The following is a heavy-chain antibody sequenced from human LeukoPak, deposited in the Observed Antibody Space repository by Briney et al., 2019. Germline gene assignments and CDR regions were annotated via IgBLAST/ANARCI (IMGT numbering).Heavy chain of an antibody. CDR1: GFALSSYW. V-gene: IGHV3-7*01. Sequence: GGSLRLSCAASGFALSSYWMSWVRQAPGKGPEWVANIKQDGTEKFYVDSVKGRFTISRDNAKNSLYLQMNTLRAEDTAVYYCAREDPLNYGGYSFDYWGQGTLVTVSS. D-gene: IGHD4-23*01. CDR3: AREDPLNYGGYSFDY. CDR2: IKQDGTEK. J-gene: IGHJ4*02.